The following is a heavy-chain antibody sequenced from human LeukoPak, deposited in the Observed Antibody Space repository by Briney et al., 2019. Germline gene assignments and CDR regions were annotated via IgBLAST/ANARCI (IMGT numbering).Heavy chain of an antibody. Sequence: GGSLRLSCAASGFTFSSYWMSWVRQAPGKGLEWVANIKQDGSEKYYVDSVKGRFTISRDNAKNSLYLQMNSLRAEDTAVYYCARAHYDYVWGSYRPYYFDYWGQGTLVTVSS. CDR2: IKQDGSEK. V-gene: IGHV3-7*01. CDR3: ARAHYDYVWGSYRPYYFDY. D-gene: IGHD3-16*02. CDR1: GFTFSSYW. J-gene: IGHJ4*02.